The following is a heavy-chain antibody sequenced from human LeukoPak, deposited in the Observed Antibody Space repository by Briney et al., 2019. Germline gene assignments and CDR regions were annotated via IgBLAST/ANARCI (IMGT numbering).Heavy chain of an antibody. CDR1: GYTFTTYD. D-gene: IGHD6-19*01. Sequence: GASVKVSCKASGYTFTTYDINWVRQATGQGLEWMGWMNPNSGYTGFAQKFQGRVTFTRATSISTAYMELSSLRSGDTAVYYCARVAGSIDYWGQGTLVTVSS. CDR2: MNPNSGYT. CDR3: ARVAGSIDY. V-gene: IGHV1-8*03. J-gene: IGHJ4*02.